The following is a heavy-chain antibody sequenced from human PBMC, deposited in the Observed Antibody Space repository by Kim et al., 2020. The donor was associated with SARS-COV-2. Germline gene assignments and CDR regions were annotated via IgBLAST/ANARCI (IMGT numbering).Heavy chain of an antibody. CDR3: AIFIAAAGTRKVRWFDP. CDR2: FDPEDGET. J-gene: IGHJ5*02. V-gene: IGHV1-24*01. D-gene: IGHD6-13*01. Sequence: ASVKVSCKVSGYTLTELSMHWVRQAPGKGLEWMGGFDPEDGETIYAQKFQGRVTMTEDTSTDTAYMELSSLRSEDTAVYYCAIFIAAAGTRKVRWFDPWGQGTLVTVSS. CDR1: GYTLTELS.